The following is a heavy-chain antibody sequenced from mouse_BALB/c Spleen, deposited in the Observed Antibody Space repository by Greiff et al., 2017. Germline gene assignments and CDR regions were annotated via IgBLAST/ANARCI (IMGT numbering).Heavy chain of an antibody. J-gene: IGHJ1*01. CDR3: ARGRYGNYVDWYFDV. D-gene: IGHD2-10*02. CDR2: ISSGGST. Sequence: EVQLVESGGGLVKPGGSLKLSCAASGFTFSSYAMSWVRQTPEKRLEWVASISSGGSTYYPDSVKGRFTISRDNARNILYLQMSSLRSEDTAMYYCARGRYGNYVDWYFDVWGAGTTVTVSS. CDR1: GFTFSSYA. V-gene: IGHV5-6-5*01.